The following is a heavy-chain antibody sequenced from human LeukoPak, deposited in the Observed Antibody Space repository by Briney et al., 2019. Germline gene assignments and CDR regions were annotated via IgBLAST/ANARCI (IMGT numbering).Heavy chain of an antibody. V-gene: IGHV3-9*01. Sequence: PGGSLRLSCAASGFTFGDYGMHWVRQVPGKGLEWVSGISGGSGSIGYADSVKGRFTISRDNAKNSLYLQMNSLRTEDTALYYCAKGFTNDWAIFDSWGQGTLVTVSS. J-gene: IGHJ4*02. CDR3: AKGFTNDWAIFDS. CDR2: ISGGSGSI. D-gene: IGHD3-9*01. CDR1: GFTFGDYG.